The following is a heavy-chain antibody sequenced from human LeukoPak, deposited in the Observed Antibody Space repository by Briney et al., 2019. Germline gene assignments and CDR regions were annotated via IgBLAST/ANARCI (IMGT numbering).Heavy chain of an antibody. CDR1: GFAFNNYG. V-gene: IGHV3-21*01. CDR2: ISSSSSYI. Sequence: NTGGSLRLSCAASGFAFNNYGMHWVRQAPGKGLEWVSSISSSSSYIYYADSVKGRFTISRDNAKNSLYLQMNSLRAEDTAVYYCAREVRYYYYMDVWGKGTTVTVSS. J-gene: IGHJ6*03. CDR3: AREVRYYYYMDV.